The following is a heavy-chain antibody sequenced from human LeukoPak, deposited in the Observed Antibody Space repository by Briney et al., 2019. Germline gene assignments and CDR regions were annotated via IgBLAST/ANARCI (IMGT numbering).Heavy chain of an antibody. J-gene: IGHJ1*01. D-gene: IGHD3-22*01. CDR1: GFTFGDYA. CDR3: ATYSSLNRREFQY. CDR2: ISYDGSNK. Sequence: PGGSLRLSCTASGFTFGDYAMSWVRQAPGKGLEWVAVISYDGSNKYYADSVKGRFTISRDNSKNTLYLQMNSLRAEDTAVYYCATYSSLNRREFQYWGQGTLLTVSS. V-gene: IGHV3-30-3*01.